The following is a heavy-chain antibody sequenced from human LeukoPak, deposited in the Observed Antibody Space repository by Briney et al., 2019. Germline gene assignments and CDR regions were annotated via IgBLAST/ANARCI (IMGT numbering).Heavy chain of an antibody. CDR3: AKSGYSYGYYHMDV. CDR2: IKQDGSEK. Sequence: GGSLRLSCAASGFTFSSYWMNWVRQAPGKGLERVANIKQDGSEKYYVDSVKGRFTISRDNAKNSLYLQMNSLRAEDTAVYYCAKSGYSYGYYHMDVWGKGTTVTISS. J-gene: IGHJ6*03. V-gene: IGHV3-7*01. D-gene: IGHD5-18*01. CDR1: GFTFSSYW.